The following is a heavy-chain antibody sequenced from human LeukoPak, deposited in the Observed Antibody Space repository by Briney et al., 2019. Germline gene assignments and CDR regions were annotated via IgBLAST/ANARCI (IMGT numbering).Heavy chain of an antibody. J-gene: IGHJ6*03. V-gene: IGHV4-4*07. D-gene: IGHD3-10*01. CDR1: GGSISSYC. CDR2: IHTSGST. Sequence: PSETLSLTCTVSGGSISSYCWSWIRQPAGKGLEWIGRIHTSGSTNYNPSLKSRVTMSADMSKNQFSLKLSSVTAADTAVYYCARVFDSGSQAYFYYMDVWGKGTTVTISS. CDR3: ARVFDSGSQAYFYYMDV.